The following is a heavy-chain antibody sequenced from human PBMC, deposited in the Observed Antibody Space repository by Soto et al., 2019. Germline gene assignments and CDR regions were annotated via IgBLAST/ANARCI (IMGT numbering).Heavy chain of an antibody. CDR2: ISDSGSNT. D-gene: IGHD2-2*01. V-gene: IGHV3-23*01. J-gene: IGHJ4*02. Sequence: EVQLLESGGGLVQPGGSLRLSCAASGFTFSSYAMSWVRQAPGKGLEWVSTISDSGSNTYYADSVRGRFTISRDNSKNILYLQMDSLRADDTAVYYCASGRGVVVVPAAMDFWGQGTLVTVSS. CDR3: ASGRGVVVVPAAMDF. CDR1: GFTFSSYA.